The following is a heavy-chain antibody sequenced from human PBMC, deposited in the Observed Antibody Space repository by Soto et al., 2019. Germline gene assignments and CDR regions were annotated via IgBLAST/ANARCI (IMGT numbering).Heavy chain of an antibody. V-gene: IGHV4-30-2*01. J-gene: IGHJ3*02. CDR3: AREDYRDSSASLDI. CDR1: GGSLSSSAYS. Sequence: PSETLSLTCAVSGGSLSSSAYSWSWIRQPPVKGLEWIGFIYQSGSTYYNPSLKSRVTMSLDRPKNQFSLKLSSVTAADTAVYYCAREDYRDSSASLDIWGQGTMVTVSS. CDR2: IYQSGST. D-gene: IGHD3-22*01.